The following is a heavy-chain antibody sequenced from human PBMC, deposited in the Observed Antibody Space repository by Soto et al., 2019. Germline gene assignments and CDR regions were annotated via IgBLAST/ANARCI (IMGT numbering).Heavy chain of an antibody. J-gene: IGHJ5*02. CDR1: GFTLSNYG. D-gene: IGHD6-13*01. CDR3: AGSQYSSSWYNWFDP. CDR2: IWYDGSNK. Sequence: QVQLVESGGGVVQPGRSLRPSCAAPGFTLSNYGIHGVLQVPGKGLEGVAVIWYDGSNKYSADSVKGRFTISRDNSKNTLYLQMNSLRAEDTAVYYCAGSQYSSSWYNWFDPWGQGTLVTVSS. V-gene: IGHV3-33*01.